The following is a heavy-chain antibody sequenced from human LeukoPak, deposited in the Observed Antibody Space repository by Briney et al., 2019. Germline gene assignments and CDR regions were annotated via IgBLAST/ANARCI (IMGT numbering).Heavy chain of an antibody. CDR2: ISAYNGNT. V-gene: IGHV1-18*01. CDR3: ARDLRYCSSTSCYVLSY. D-gene: IGHD2-2*01. Sequence: ASVKVSCKASGYTFTSYGISWVRPAPGQGLEWMGWISAYNGNTNYAQKLQGRVTMTTDTSTSTAYMELRSLRSDDTAVYYCARDLRYCSSTSCYVLSYWGQGTLVTVSS. J-gene: IGHJ4*02. CDR1: GYTFTSYG.